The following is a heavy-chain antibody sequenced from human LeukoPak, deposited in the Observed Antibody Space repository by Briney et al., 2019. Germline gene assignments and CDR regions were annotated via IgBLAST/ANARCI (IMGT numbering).Heavy chain of an antibody. V-gene: IGHV3-30*02. J-gene: IGHJ4*02. D-gene: IGHD1-26*01. CDR3: AKDPVGATVY. CDR2: IRYDGSNK. Sequence: PGGSLRLSXAASGFTFRSYGMHWVRQAPGKGLEWVAFIRYDGSNKYYADSVKGRFTISRDNSKNTLYLQMNSLRAEDTAVYYCAKDPVGATVYWGQGTLVTVSS. CDR1: GFTFRSYG.